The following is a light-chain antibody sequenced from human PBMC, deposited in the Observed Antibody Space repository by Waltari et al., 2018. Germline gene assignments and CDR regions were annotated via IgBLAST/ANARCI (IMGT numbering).Light chain of an antibody. CDR2: GAS. V-gene: IGKV4-1*01. Sequence: DIVMTQSPDSLAVSLGERATINCKSSQSVFYRSDNKNYLAWYQQKPGKPPKLLIYGASTRECGVPDRFSGSGSETDFTLTISSLQAEDVAVYYCQQYYSAPFNFGQGTKLEIK. J-gene: IGKJ2*01. CDR3: QQYYSAPFN. CDR1: QSVFYRSDNKNY.